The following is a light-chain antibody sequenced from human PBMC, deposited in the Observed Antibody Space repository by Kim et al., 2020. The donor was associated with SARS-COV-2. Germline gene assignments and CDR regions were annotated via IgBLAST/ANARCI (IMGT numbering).Light chain of an antibody. CDR3: SSYAGSNKLL. CDR1: SSDVGGYDY. V-gene: IGLV2-8*01. J-gene: IGLJ2*01. Sequence: QPVLTQPPSASGSPGQSVTISCTGTSSDVGGYDYVSWYQQHPGKAPKLMIYEVTKRPSGVPDRFSGSKSGNTASLTVSGLQAEDEADYYCSSYAGSNKLLFGGGTKVTVL. CDR2: EVT.